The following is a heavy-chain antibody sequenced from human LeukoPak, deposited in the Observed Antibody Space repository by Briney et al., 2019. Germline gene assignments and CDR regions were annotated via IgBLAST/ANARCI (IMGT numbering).Heavy chain of an antibody. Sequence: SETLSLTCTVSGGSISSSSYHWGWIRQPPGKGLEWIGSFYYSGSTYYNPSLKNRVTISVDTSKNQFSLKLSSVTAADTAVYYCAREVGATAPDYWGQGTLVTVSS. V-gene: IGHV4-39*02. CDR3: AREVGATAPDY. CDR1: GGSISSSSYH. J-gene: IGHJ4*02. D-gene: IGHD1-26*01. CDR2: FYYSGST.